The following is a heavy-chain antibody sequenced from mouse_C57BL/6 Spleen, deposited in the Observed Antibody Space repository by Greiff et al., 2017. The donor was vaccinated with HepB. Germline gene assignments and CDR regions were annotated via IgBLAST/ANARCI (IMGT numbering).Heavy chain of an antibody. CDR3: ARRDYGEYYFDY. CDR2: ISSGGSYT. D-gene: IGHD2-4*01. Sequence: DVMLVESGGDLVKPGGSLKLSCAASGFTFSSYGMSWVRQTPDKRLEWVATISSGGSYTYYPDSVKGRFTISRDNAKNTLYLQMSSLKSEATAMYYCARRDYGEYYFDYWGQVTTHTVSS. V-gene: IGHV5-6*02. J-gene: IGHJ2*01. CDR1: GFTFSSYG.